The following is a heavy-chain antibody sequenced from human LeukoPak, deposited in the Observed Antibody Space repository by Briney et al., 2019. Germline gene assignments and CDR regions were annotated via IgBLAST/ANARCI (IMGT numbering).Heavy chain of an antibody. Sequence: GGSLRLSCAASGFTVSSNYMSWVRQAPGKGLEWVSIISGGGSTYYADSVKGRFTISRDNSKNTLYLQMSSLRADDTAVYFCARGDWFYYFYSWGQGTLVTVSS. CDR2: ISGGGST. J-gene: IGHJ4*02. V-gene: IGHV3-66*01. CDR3: ARGDWFYYFYS. D-gene: IGHD3-9*01. CDR1: GFTVSSNY.